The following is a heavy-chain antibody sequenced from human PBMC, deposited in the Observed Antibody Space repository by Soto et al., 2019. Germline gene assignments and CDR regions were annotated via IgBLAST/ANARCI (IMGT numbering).Heavy chain of an antibody. V-gene: IGHV4-34*01. CDR1: GGSFSGYY. D-gene: IGHD1-1*01. J-gene: IGHJ5*02. Sequence: QVQLQQWGAGLLKPSETLSLTCAVYGGSFSGYYWSWTRQPPGKGLEWIGEINHSGSTNYNPSLKSRVTISVDTSKNQFSLKLSSVTAADTAVYYCARDRTTGTKGSWVGSWFDPWGQGTLVTVSS. CDR2: INHSGST. CDR3: ARDRTTGTKGSWVGSWFDP.